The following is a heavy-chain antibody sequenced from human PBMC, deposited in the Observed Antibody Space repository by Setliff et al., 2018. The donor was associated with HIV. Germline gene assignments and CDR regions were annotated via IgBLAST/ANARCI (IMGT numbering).Heavy chain of an antibody. CDR1: GGSINSYY. J-gene: IGHJ4*02. D-gene: IGHD2-8*02. CDR3: AKRAPPPGASLDS. Sequence: PSETLSLTCSVSGGSINSYYWSWIRQPPGKGLEWVANINQDGSEKYYVDSVRGRFTISRDNTKNSLYLQMNSLRAEDTAVYYCAKRAPPPGASLDSWGQGTLVTVSS. V-gene: IGHV3-7*01. CDR2: INQDGSEK.